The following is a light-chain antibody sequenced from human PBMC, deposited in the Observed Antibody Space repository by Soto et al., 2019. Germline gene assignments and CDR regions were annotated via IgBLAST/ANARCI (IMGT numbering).Light chain of an antibody. CDR2: DVS. J-gene: IGLJ2*01. Sequence: QSALTQPASVSGSPGQSITISCTGTSSDVGCYNYVSWYQQHPGKAPKLMIYDVSTRPSGVSNRFSGSKSGNTASLTISGVQAEDEADYYCSSSTSSSTTVVFGGGTKLTVL. V-gene: IGLV2-14*01. CDR3: SSSTSSSTTVV. CDR1: SSDVGCYNY.